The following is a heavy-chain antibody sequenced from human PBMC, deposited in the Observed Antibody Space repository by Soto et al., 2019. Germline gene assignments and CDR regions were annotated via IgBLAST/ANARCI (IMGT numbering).Heavy chain of an antibody. CDR2: ISGSGGST. J-gene: IGHJ3*02. Sequence: EVQLLESGGGLVQPGGSLRLSCADSGFTFSSYAMSWVRQAPGKGLEWVSAISGSGGSTYYADSVKGRFTISRDNSKNTLYLQMNSLRAEDTAVYYCAKGLDYGLNAFDIWGQGTMVTVSS. CDR3: AKGLDYGLNAFDI. V-gene: IGHV3-23*01. D-gene: IGHD4-17*01. CDR1: GFTFSSYA.